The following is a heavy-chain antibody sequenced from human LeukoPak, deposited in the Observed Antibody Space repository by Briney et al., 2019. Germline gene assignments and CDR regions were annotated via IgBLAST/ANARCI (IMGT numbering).Heavy chain of an antibody. V-gene: IGHV1-24*01. Sequence: ASVKVSCKVSGYTLTELSMHWVRQAPGKGLEWMGGFDPEDGETIYAQKFQGRVTMTEDTSTDTAYMELSSLRSEDTAVYYCATGPRSDFWSGLFDYWGQGTLVTVSS. CDR3: ATGPRSDFWSGLFDY. J-gene: IGHJ4*02. D-gene: IGHD3-3*01. CDR2: FDPEDGET. CDR1: GYTLTELS.